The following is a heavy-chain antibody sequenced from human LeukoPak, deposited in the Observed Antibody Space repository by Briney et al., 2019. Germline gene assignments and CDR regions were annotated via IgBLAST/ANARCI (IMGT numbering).Heavy chain of an antibody. CDR1: GFTFSSYA. D-gene: IGHD5-18*01. CDR2: ISYDGSNK. Sequence: GGSLRLSCAASGFTFSSYAMHWVRQAPGKGLEWVAVISYDGSNKYYADSVKGRFTISRDNSKNTLYLQMNSLRAEDTAVYYCARGGGIYCYGRYYFDYWGQGTLVTVSS. CDR3: ARGGGIYCYGRYYFDY. J-gene: IGHJ4*02. V-gene: IGHV3-30-3*01.